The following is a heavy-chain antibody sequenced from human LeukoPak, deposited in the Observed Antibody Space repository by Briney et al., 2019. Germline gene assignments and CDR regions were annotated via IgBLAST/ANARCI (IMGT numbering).Heavy chain of an antibody. D-gene: IGHD5-12*01. CDR3: AKLGGYDSFAVIDY. CDR2: ISGSGGNT. Sequence: GGSLRLSCAASGFTFSNSAMGWVRQAPGKGLEWVSGISGSGGNTYYADSVKGRFTISRDNSKNTLYLQMNSLRAEDTAVYYCAKLGGYDSFAVIDYWGQGTLVTVSS. CDR1: GFTFSNSA. V-gene: IGHV3-23*01. J-gene: IGHJ4*02.